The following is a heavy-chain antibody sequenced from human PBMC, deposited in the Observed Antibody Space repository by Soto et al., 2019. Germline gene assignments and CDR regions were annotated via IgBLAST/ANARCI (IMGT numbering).Heavy chain of an antibody. CDR1: GYTFTGYY. J-gene: IGHJ3*02. D-gene: IGHD1-26*01. V-gene: IGHV1-2*02. CDR2: INPNSGGT. Sequence: ASVKVSCKASGYTFTGYYMHWVRQAPGQGLEWMGWINPNSGGTNYAQKFQGRVTMTRDTSISTAYMELSRLRSDDTAVYYCASSKWELPQPDAFDIWGQGTMVTVSS. CDR3: ASSKWELPQPDAFDI.